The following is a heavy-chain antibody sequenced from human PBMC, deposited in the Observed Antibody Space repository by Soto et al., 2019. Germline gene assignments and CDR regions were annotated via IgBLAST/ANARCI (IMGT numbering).Heavy chain of an antibody. Sequence: GASVKVSCKASGGTFSSYTINWVRQATGQGLEWMGWMNPNSGNTGYAQKFQGRVTMTRNTSISTAYMELSSLRSEDTAVYYCATDGHGGKALFMVWGQGTLVTVSS. V-gene: IGHV1-8*02. D-gene: IGHD2-15*01. J-gene: IGHJ4*02. CDR3: ATDGHGGKALFMV. CDR2: MNPNSGNT. CDR1: GGTFSSYT.